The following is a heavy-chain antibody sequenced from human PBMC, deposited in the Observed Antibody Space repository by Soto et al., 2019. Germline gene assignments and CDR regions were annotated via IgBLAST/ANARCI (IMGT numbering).Heavy chain of an antibody. J-gene: IGHJ5*02. V-gene: IGHV1-69*12. CDR1: VGTFSNYA. Sequence: QVQLVQCGAEVKKRGSSVKVSCKASVGTFSNYAITWVRQAPGQGLEWMGVIIPIFGTANYAQKFQARVTNTADELTSTAYMEPSSLRSEDTAVYYCARDRGHSSGYYPYWFDPWGQGTLVTVSS. CDR3: ARDRGHSSGYYPYWFDP. D-gene: IGHD3-22*01. CDR2: IIPIFGTA.